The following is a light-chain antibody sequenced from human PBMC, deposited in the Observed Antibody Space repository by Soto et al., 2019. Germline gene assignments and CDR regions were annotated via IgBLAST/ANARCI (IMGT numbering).Light chain of an antibody. CDR1: QSVSSTY. V-gene: IGKV3D-20*02. CDR2: GAS. CDR3: HQRSNWPLT. J-gene: IGKJ4*01. Sequence: EIVLTQSPATLSLSPGERATLSCRASQSVSSTYLAWYQQKPGQAPRLLIYGASSRATGIPARFSGSGSGTDFTLTISSLEPEDFAVYYCHQRSNWPLTFGGGTKVDIK.